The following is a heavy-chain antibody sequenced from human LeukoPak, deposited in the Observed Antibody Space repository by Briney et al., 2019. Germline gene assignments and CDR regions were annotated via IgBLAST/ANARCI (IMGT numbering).Heavy chain of an antibody. CDR3: AKDARRTSGWYFFDY. D-gene: IGHD6-19*01. Sequence: GGSLRLSCAASGFAFSSQAMGWVRQAPGKGLEWVSVISESGSITYYADSVKGRFTISRDNSKNTLFLQMNSLRAEDTAVYYCAKDARRTSGWYFFDYWGQGTLVTVSS. CDR1: GFAFSSQA. V-gene: IGHV3-23*01. CDR2: ISESGSIT. J-gene: IGHJ4*02.